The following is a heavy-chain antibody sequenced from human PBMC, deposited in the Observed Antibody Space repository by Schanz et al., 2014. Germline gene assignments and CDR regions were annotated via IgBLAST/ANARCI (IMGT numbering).Heavy chain of an antibody. D-gene: IGHD6-19*01. V-gene: IGHV4-59*08. CDR1: GGSIRTYF. CDR3: ARQYSGWSRFDP. CDR2: IYYSGST. Sequence: QVQLQESGPGLVKPSETLSLTCSVSGGSIRTYFWAWIRQPPGKGLEWIGFIYYSGSTNYNPSLRSGAPISVDMPKNQFALTLTSGTAADTGVYYCARQYSGWSRFDPWGQGIRVTVSS. J-gene: IGHJ5*02.